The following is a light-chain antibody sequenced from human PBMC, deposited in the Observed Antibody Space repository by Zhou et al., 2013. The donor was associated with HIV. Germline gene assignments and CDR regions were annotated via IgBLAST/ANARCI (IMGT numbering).Light chain of an antibody. V-gene: IGKV3-15*01. J-gene: IGKJ1*01. CDR2: GAS. Sequence: ERVMTQFPATLSVSPGDGATLSCRASQSVDNHLAWYQQKPGQAPRLFIYGASTRATGVPARFRGNGSETEFSLIISSLQSEDFAVYYCQQYNNWPRTFGQGTKVEIK. CDR3: QQYNNWPRT. CDR1: QSVDNH.